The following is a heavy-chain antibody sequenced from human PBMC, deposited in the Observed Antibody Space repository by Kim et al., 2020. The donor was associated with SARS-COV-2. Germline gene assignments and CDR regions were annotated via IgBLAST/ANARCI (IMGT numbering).Heavy chain of an antibody. J-gene: IGHJ6*02. CDR1: GGTFSSYA. Sequence: SVKVSCKASGGTFSSYAISWVRQAPGQGLEWMGRIIPILGIANYAQKFQGRVTITADKSTSTAYMELSSLRSEDTAVYYCASPQAMAYGRDVWGQGTTVTVSS. CDR3: ASPQAMAYGRDV. D-gene: IGHD5-18*01. V-gene: IGHV1-69*04. CDR2: IIPILGIA.